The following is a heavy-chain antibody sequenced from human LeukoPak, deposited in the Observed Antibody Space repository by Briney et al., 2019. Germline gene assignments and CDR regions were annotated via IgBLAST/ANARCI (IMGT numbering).Heavy chain of an antibody. D-gene: IGHD4-17*01. CDR3: ARNYGDYCYDY. CDR2: IIPIFGTA. V-gene: IGHV1-69*01. Sequence: SVKVSCKASGNSISNYAVSWVRQAPGQGLEWMGGIIPIFGTANYAQKFQGRVTITADESTSTAYMELSSLRSEDTAVYYCARNYGDYCYDYWGQGTLVTVSS. J-gene: IGHJ4*02. CDR1: GNSISNYA.